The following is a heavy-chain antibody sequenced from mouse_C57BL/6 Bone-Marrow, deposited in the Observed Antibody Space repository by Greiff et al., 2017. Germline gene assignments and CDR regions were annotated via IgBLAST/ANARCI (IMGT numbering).Heavy chain of an antibody. CDR3: ARWRIYYDYDGVWWYFDV. CDR1: GYTFTSYG. J-gene: IGHJ1*03. Sequence: QVQLQQSGAELARPGASVKLSCKASGYTFTSYGISWVKQRTGQGLEWIGEIYPRSGNTYYNEKFKGKATLTADKSSSTAYMELRSLTSEDSAVYFCARWRIYYDYDGVWWYFDVWGTGTTDTVSS. D-gene: IGHD2-4*01. V-gene: IGHV1-81*01. CDR2: IYPRSGNT.